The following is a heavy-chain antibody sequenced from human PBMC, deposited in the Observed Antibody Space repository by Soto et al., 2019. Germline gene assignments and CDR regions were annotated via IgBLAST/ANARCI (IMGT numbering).Heavy chain of an antibody. CDR2: IKQDGSEK. V-gene: IGHV3-7*01. CDR3: ARDDLWFGGSAFDY. CDR1: GFTFSSYW. Sequence: EVQLVESGGGLVQPGGSLRLSCAASGFTFSSYWMSWVRQAPGKGLEWVANIKQDGSEKYYVASVKGRFTISRDSAKNSLYLQLNSLRAEDTAVDYCARDDLWFGGSAFDYWGQGTLVTVSS. J-gene: IGHJ4*02. D-gene: IGHD3-10*01.